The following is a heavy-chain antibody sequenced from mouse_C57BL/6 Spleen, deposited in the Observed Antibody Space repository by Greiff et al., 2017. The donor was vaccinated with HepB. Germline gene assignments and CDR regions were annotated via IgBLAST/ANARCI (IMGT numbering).Heavy chain of an antibody. CDR3: ARHPLTDYGSAYWYFDV. Sequence: EVNLVESGGDLVKPGGSLKLSCAASGFTFSSYGMSWVRQTPDKRLEWVATISSGGSYTYYPDSVKGRFTISRDNAKNTLYLQMSSLKSEDTAMYYCARHPLTDYGSAYWYFDVWGTGTTVTVSS. CDR1: GFTFSSYG. V-gene: IGHV5-6*01. J-gene: IGHJ1*03. CDR2: ISSGGSYT. D-gene: IGHD1-1*01.